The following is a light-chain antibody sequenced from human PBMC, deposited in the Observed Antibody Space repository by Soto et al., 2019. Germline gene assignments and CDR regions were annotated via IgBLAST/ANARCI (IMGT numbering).Light chain of an antibody. J-gene: IGKJ1*01. V-gene: IGKV1-39*01. CDR3: QQSSNNPRT. CDR2: AAS. CDR1: QSISTY. Sequence: DIQMTQSPSSLSASVGDRVTITCRASQSISTYLNWYQQKPGKAPKLLIYAASTLQSGVPSRFRGSGSGTDFRLTITSLQPEDIATYSCQQSSNNPRTFGQGTNV.